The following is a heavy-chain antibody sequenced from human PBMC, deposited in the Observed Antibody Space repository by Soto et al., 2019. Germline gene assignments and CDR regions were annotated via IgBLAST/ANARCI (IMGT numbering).Heavy chain of an antibody. J-gene: IGHJ4*02. CDR1: GVTFSSYA. V-gene: IGHV1-69*13. CDR2: IIPIFGTA. CDR3: ASGGSYPSGYPPSYYFDY. D-gene: IGHD1-26*01. Sequence: SVKVSCKASGVTFSSYAISWVRQAPGQGLEWMGGIIPIFGTANYAQKFQGRVTITADESTSTAYMELSSLRSEDTAVYYCASGGSYPSGYPPSYYFDYWGQGTLVTVPS.